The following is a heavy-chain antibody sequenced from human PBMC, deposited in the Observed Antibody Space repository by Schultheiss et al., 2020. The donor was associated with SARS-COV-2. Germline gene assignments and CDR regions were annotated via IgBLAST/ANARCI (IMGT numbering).Heavy chain of an antibody. D-gene: IGHD4-17*01. CDR2: IWYDGSNK. V-gene: IGHV3-33*01. CDR3: ARDGDYVNWFDP. Sequence: GGSLRLSCAASGFTFSSYGMHWVRQAPGKGLECVAVIWYDGSNKYYADSVKGRFTISRDNSKNTLYLQMNSLRAEDTAVYYCARDGDYVNWFDPWGQGTLVTVSS. J-gene: IGHJ5*02. CDR1: GFTFSSYG.